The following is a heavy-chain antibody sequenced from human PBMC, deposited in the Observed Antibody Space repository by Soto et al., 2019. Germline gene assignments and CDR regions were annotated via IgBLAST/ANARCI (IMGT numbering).Heavy chain of an antibody. Sequence: EVQLVESGGGLVQPGGSLKLSCAASGFTFSGSAMHWVRQASGKGLEWVGRIRSKANSYATAYAASVKGRFTISRDDSKHTAYLQMNSLKTEDTAVYYCTSHYGSGSSSIWGQGTMVTVSS. CDR2: IRSKANSYAT. D-gene: IGHD3-10*01. V-gene: IGHV3-73*02. CDR3: TSHYGSGSSSI. CDR1: GFTFSGSA. J-gene: IGHJ3*02.